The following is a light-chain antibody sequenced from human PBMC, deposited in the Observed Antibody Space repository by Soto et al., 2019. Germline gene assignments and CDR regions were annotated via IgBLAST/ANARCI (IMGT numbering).Light chain of an antibody. CDR1: QSVRSSY. CDR3: QQYGSSPRT. CDR2: HAS. Sequence: EIVLIQSPGTLSLSPGERATLSCRASQSVRSSYLSWFQQKPGQAPRLLISHASSRAPGVPDRFSASGSGTDFSLTISGLEPEDFAVYYCQQYGSSPRTFGQGTKLEIK. J-gene: IGKJ2*01. V-gene: IGKV3-20*01.